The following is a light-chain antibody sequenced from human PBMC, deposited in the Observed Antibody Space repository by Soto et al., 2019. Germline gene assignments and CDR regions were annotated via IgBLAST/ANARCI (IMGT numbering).Light chain of an antibody. CDR2: EGS. CDR3: CSYAGSSTLV. CDR1: SSDVGSYNL. J-gene: IGLJ1*01. Sequence: QYALTQPASVSGSPGQSITISCTGTSSDVGSYNLVSWYQQHPGKAPKLMIYEGSNRPSGVSNRFSGSKSGNTASLTISGLQAEDEADYYCCSYAGSSTLVFGTGTKVTVL. V-gene: IGLV2-23*01.